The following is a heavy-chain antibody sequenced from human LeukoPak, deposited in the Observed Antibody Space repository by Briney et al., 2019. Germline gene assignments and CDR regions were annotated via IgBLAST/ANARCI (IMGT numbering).Heavy chain of an antibody. Sequence: SETLSLTCAVYGGSFSGYYWSWIRQPPGKGLDWIGEINHSGSTNYNPSLKSRVTISVDTSKIQFSLKLSSVTAADTAVYYCARRAGSYFRYYYYYMDVWGKGTTVTVSS. CDR3: ARRAGSYFRYYYYYMDV. CDR1: GGSFSGYY. V-gene: IGHV4-34*01. J-gene: IGHJ6*03. D-gene: IGHD1-26*01. CDR2: INHSGST.